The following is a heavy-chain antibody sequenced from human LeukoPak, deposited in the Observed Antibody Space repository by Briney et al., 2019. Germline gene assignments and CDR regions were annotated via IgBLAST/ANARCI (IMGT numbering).Heavy chain of an antibody. D-gene: IGHD4-17*01. J-gene: IGHJ3*01. CDR3: SRDPNGDYVGAFDF. CDR2: IRTGGGAT. V-gene: IGHV3-23*01. CDR1: GFTFSIYA. Sequence: GGSLRLSCAASGFTFSIYAMHWVRQAPGKGLEWVSTIRTGGGATNYADSVKGRFTISRDNSKSTLHLQMSSLRAEDTATYYCSRDPNGDYVGAFDFWGQGTLVTVSS.